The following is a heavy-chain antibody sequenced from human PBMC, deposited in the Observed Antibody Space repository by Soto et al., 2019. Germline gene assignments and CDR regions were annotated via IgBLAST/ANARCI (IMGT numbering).Heavy chain of an antibody. D-gene: IGHD1-7*01. Sequence: PSETLSLTCAVSGVSISSGNWWTWVRQTPQRGLEYIGEIFHDGTSNYYPSFERRVTISVDTSKNQFSLKLSSVTAADTAVYYCARGIGVWNYFYFDYWGQGTLVTVSS. J-gene: IGHJ4*02. CDR3: ARGIGVWNYFYFDY. V-gene: IGHV4-4*02. CDR2: IFHDGTS. CDR1: GVSISSGNW.